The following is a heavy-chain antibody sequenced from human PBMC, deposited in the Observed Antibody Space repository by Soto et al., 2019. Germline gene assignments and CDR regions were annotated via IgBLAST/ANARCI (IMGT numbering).Heavy chain of an antibody. D-gene: IGHD3-9*01. CDR1: GFTFSNAW. V-gene: IGHV3-15*07. CDR3: TTCVRSDILTGYYYYYYGMDV. CDR2: IKSKTDGGTT. J-gene: IGHJ6*02. Sequence: GGSLRLSCAASGFTFSNAWMNWVRQAPGKGLEWVGRIKSKTDGGTTDYAAPVKGRFTTSRDDSKNTLYLQMNSLKTEDTAVYYCTTCVRSDILTGYYYYYYGMDVWGQGTTVTVSS.